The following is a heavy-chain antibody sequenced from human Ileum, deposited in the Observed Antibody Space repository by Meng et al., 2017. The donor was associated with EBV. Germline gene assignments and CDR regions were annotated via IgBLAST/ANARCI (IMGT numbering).Heavy chain of an antibody. Sequence: QLQLQESRPGLVQPSQSLSLSCVISGDSVSSDKTAWNWIRQSPSRGLEWLGRTYRRSRWYYDYALSVKSRINISPDTFKNQVSLQLNSVTDEDTGIYYCATSRIAKFDRWGQGTLVTVSS. CDR3: ATSRIAKFDR. V-gene: IGHV6-1*01. CDR2: TYRRSRWYY. CDR1: GDSVSSDKTA. J-gene: IGHJ5*02.